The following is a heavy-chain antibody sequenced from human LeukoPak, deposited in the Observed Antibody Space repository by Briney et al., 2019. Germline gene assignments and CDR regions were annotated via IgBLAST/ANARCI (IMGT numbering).Heavy chain of an antibody. CDR3: ARGVGYYGSGSSTDHGMDV. CDR2: VIPIFGTA. V-gene: IGHV1-69*01. D-gene: IGHD3-10*01. Sequence: SVKASCKASGGTFSSYATSWVRQAPGQGLEWMGGVIPIFGTANYAQKFQGRVTITADESTSTAYMELSSLRSEDTAVYYCARGVGYYGSGSSTDHGMDVWGQGTTVTVSS. J-gene: IGHJ6*02. CDR1: GGTFSSYA.